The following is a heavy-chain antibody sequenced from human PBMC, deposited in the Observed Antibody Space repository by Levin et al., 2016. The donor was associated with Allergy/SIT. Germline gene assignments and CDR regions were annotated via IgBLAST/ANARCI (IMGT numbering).Heavy chain of an antibody. CDR3: ARGVPGYYDSSGYFDY. CDR2: ISYDGSNK. V-gene: IGHV3-30*03. D-gene: IGHD3-22*01. CDR1: GFTFSSYS. J-gene: IGHJ4*02. Sequence: GGSLRLSCAASGFTFSSYSMNWVRQAPGKGLEWVAVISYDGSNKYYADSVKGRFTISRDNSKNTLYLQMNSLRAEDTAVYYCARGVPGYYDSSGYFDYWGQGTLVTVSS.